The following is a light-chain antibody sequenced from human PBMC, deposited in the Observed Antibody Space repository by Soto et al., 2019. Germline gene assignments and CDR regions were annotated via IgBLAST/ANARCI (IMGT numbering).Light chain of an antibody. CDR1: NSDIGAGYD. CDR3: QSYDSSLRGV. Sequence: QSVLTQPPSVSGAPGQRVTISCTGSNSDIGAGYDVHWYHQLPGTAPKLVIYANNNRPSGVPDRFSASKSGTSASLAITGLQADDEADYYCQSYDSSLRGVFGTGTKVTVL. V-gene: IGLV1-40*01. CDR2: ANN. J-gene: IGLJ1*01.